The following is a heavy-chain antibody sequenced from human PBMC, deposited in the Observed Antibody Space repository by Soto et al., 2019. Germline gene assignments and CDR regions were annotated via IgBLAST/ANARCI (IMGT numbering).Heavy chain of an antibody. Sequence: QVQLVQSGAEVKKPGSSVRVSCKASGGTLSNYIVSWVRQAPGQGLEWMGGIIPIFGTAFYAQKFQGRFTITAGESTSTAYMDLSGLRSEDTAVYYCARDSSDSGGDRSTWFDSWGQGTLVTVSS. CDR2: IIPIFGTA. CDR1: GGTLSNYI. CDR3: ARDSSDSGGDRSTWFDS. J-gene: IGHJ5*02. D-gene: IGHD2-21*02. V-gene: IGHV1-69*12.